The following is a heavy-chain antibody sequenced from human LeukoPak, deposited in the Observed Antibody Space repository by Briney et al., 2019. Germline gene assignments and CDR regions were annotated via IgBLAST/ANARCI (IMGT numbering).Heavy chain of an antibody. J-gene: IGHJ6*02. CDR1: GYTFTSYG. Sequence: ASVKVSCKASGYTFTSYGISWVRQAPGQGLEWMGWISAYNGNTNYAQKLQGRVTMTTDTSTSTAYMELRSLRSDDTAVYYCARDQVSSSFLTGLYGMDVWGQGTTVTVSS. V-gene: IGHV1-18*01. D-gene: IGHD6-13*01. CDR2: ISAYNGNT. CDR3: ARDQVSSSFLTGLYGMDV.